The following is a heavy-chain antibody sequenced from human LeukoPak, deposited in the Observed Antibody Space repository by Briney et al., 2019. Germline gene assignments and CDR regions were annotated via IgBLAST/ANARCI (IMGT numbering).Heavy chain of an antibody. CDR3: ASIAGYSSGWYVRAGY. D-gene: IGHD6-19*01. V-gene: IGHV4-34*01. Sequence: PSETLSLTCAVYGESFSGYYWSWIRQPPGKGLEWIGEINHSGSTNYNPTLKSRVTISVDTSKNQFSLKLSSVTAADTAVYYCASIAGYSSGWYVRAGYWGQGTLVTVSS. CDR1: GESFSGYY. J-gene: IGHJ4*02. CDR2: INHSGST.